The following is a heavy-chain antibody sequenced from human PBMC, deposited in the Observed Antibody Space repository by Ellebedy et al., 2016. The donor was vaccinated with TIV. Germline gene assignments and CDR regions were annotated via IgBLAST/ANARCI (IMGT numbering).Heavy chain of an antibody. Sequence: AASVKVSCKASGYTFTASAYYIHWVRQAPGHGLEWMGWMNANSGDTNYAQKLHVEKFQGRIALTRDTSITTAYMDLTGLRSDDTAMYFCAGGRGQVGFDSWGQGTLVTVSS. CDR2: MNANSGDT. J-gene: IGHJ4*02. CDR3: AGGRGQVGFDS. V-gene: IGHV1-2*02. D-gene: IGHD2-2*01. CDR1: GYTFTASAYY.